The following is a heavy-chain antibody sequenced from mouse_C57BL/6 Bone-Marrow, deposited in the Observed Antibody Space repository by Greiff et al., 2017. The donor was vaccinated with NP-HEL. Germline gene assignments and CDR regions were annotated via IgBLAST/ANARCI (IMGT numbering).Heavy chain of an antibody. CDR2: IWRGGST. D-gene: IGHD2-4*01. V-gene: IGHV2-5*01. CDR1: GFSLTSYG. J-gene: IGHJ4*01. Sequence: QVQLKESGPGLVQPSQSLSITCTVSGFSLTSYGVHWVRQSPGKGLEWLGVIWRGGSTDYTAAFMSRLSITKDNSKSQVFFKMNSLQADDTAIYYCAKATMITNYAMDYWGQGTSVTVSS. CDR3: AKATMITNYAMDY.